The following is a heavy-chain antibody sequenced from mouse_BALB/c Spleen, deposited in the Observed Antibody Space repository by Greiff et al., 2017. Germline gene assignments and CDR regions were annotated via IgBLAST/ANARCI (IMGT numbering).Heavy chain of an antibody. Sequence: EVQGVESGGGLVQPGGSRKLSCAASGFTFSSFGMHWVRQAPEKGLEWVAYISSGSSTIYYADTVKGRFTISRDNPKNTLFLQMTSLRSEDTAMYYCARTLYDYFDYWGQGTTLTVSS. J-gene: IGHJ2*01. V-gene: IGHV5-17*02. CDR1: GFTFSSFG. D-gene: IGHD2-3*01. CDR3: ARTLYDYFDY. CDR2: ISSGSSTI.